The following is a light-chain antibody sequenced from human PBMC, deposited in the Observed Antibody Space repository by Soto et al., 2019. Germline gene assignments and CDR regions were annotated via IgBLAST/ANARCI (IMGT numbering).Light chain of an antibody. CDR2: GAS. Sequence: EVVLTQSPGTLSLSPGERATLSCRASQSVSSSYLAWYQQKPAQAPRLLIYGASSRATGIPDRFSGSGSGTDFPLTISRLEPEDFAVSYCQQYGSSPLYTFGQGTKLEIK. J-gene: IGKJ2*01. CDR1: QSVSSSY. V-gene: IGKV3-20*01. CDR3: QQYGSSPLYT.